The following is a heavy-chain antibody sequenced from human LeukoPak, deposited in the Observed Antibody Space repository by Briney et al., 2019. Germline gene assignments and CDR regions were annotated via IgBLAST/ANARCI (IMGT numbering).Heavy chain of an antibody. CDR3: ARDRYSYGLNWFDP. D-gene: IGHD5-18*01. CDR1: GDSISSSSYY. V-gene: IGHV4-39*07. CDR2: IYYSGST. Sequence: SETLSLTCTVSGDSISSSSYYWGWIRQPPGKGLEWIGNIYYSGSTYYKPSLKSRVTISVDTSKNQFSLKLSSVTAADTAVYYCARDRYSYGLNWFDPWGQGTLVTVSS. J-gene: IGHJ5*02.